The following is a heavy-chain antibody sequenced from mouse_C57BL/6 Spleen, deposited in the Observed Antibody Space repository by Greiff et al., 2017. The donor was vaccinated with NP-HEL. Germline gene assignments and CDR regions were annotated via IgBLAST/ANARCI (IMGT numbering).Heavy chain of an antibody. Sequence: VQLQQSGAELVRPGASVTLSCKASGYTFTDYEMHWVKQTPVHGLEWIGAIDPETGGTAYNQKFKGKAILTADKSSSTAYMELRSLTSEDSAVYYCTAGGTGWFAYWGQGTLVTVSA. CDR2: IDPETGGT. CDR3: TAGGTGWFAY. D-gene: IGHD4-1*01. V-gene: IGHV1-15*01. CDR1: GYTFTDYE. J-gene: IGHJ3*01.